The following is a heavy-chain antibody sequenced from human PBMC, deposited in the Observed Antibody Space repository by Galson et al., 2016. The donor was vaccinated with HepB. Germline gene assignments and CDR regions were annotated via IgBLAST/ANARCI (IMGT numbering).Heavy chain of an antibody. CDR3: AKNRGSEYKKDYMDV. CDR1: GFSFSIYA. CDR2: IGGSGNSK. D-gene: IGHD3-10*01. V-gene: IGHV3-23*01. Sequence: SLRLSCAASGFSFSIYAMSWVRHAPGKGLEWVSTIGGSGNSKYYADSVKGRFTISRDNSKNTVYLQMSSLGAEDTAVYYCAKNRGSEYKKDYMDVWGKGTTVTVSS. J-gene: IGHJ6*03.